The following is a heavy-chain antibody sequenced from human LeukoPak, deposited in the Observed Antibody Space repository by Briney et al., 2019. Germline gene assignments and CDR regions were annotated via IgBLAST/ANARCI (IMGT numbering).Heavy chain of an antibody. D-gene: IGHD3-3*01. CDR1: GFTFSSYA. Sequence: GGSVRLSCAASGFTFSSYAMSWLRQAPGKGLEWVSAISGSGGSTYYADSVKGRFTISRDNSKNTLYLQMNSLRAEDTAVYYCAKSRSGYSAQYYFDYWGQGTLVTVSS. CDR2: ISGSGGST. V-gene: IGHV3-23*01. CDR3: AKSRSGYSAQYYFDY. J-gene: IGHJ4*02.